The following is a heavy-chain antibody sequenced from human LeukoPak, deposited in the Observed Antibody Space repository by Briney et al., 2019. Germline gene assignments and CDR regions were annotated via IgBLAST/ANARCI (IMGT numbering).Heavy chain of an antibody. J-gene: IGHJ4*02. CDR3: ARHDYGDFHY. CDR2: ISSSGRTI. D-gene: IGHD4-17*01. CDR1: GFTFSSYE. V-gene: IGHV3-48*03. Sequence: GGSLRLSCAASGFTFSSYEMNWVRQAPGKGLEWVSYISSSGRTIYYADSVRGRFTISRDNATNSLYLQMNSLRAEDTAVYYCARHDYGDFHYWGQGTLVTVSS.